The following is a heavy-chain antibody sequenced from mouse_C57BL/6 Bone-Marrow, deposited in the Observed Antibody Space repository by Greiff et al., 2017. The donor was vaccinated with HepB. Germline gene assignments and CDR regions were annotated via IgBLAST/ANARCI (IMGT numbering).Heavy chain of an antibody. CDR1: GYTFTDYY. J-gene: IGHJ3*01. D-gene: IGHD1-1*01. CDR3: ATHYYGSSYLAWFAD. CDR2: INPNNGGT. V-gene: IGHV1-26*01. Sequence: VQLQQSGPELVKPGASVKISCKASGYTFTDYYMNWVKQSHGKSLEWIGDINPNNGGTSYNQKFKGKATLTVAKSSSTAYMELRSLTSEDSAVYYCATHYYGSSYLAWFADWGQGTLVTVSA.